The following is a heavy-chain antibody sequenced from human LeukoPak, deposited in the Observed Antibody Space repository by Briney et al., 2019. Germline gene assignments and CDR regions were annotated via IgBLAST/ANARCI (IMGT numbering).Heavy chain of an antibody. Sequence: GGSLRLSCAASGFTFSSYAMHWVRQAPGKGLEWVAVISYDGSNKYYADSVKGRFTISRDNSKNTLYLQMNSLRAEDTAVYYCAREPFDCWGQGTLVTVSS. CDR3: AREPFDC. CDR1: GFTFSSYA. V-gene: IGHV3-30-3*01. CDR2: ISYDGSNK. J-gene: IGHJ4*02.